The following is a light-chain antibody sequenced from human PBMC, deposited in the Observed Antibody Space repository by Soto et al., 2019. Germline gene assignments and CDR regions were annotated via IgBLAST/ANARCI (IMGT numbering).Light chain of an antibody. CDR3: QQYNSYSEYT. J-gene: IGKJ2*01. Sequence: DIQMTQSPATLSASVGDRVTITCRASQSINSWLAWYQQKPGEAPKPLIYKASSLESGVPPRFSGSGSGTEFTLTISCLQPDYFATYYCQQYNSYSEYTFGQGTKLEIK. V-gene: IGKV1-5*03. CDR2: KAS. CDR1: QSINSW.